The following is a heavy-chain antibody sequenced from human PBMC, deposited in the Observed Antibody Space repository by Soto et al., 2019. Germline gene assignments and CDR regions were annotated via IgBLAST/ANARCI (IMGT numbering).Heavy chain of an antibody. D-gene: IGHD3-9*01. CDR3: ARESHDILTGPPWVWYFDL. J-gene: IGHJ2*01. CDR1: GGSFSGYY. CDR2: INDRGSI. V-gene: IGHV4-34*01. Sequence: QVQLQQWGAGPLRPLETLSLTCGGSGGSFSGYYCAWIRQSPGKGLEWIGEINDRGSINYNPSLKSRVSISVATSKNHYSLNLRSVTAAATAVYYCARESHDILTGPPWVWYFDLWGRGTLVTVSS.